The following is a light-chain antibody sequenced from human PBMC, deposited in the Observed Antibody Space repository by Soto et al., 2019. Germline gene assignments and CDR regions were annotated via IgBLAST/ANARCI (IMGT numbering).Light chain of an antibody. Sequence: QSALTQPASVSGAPGQSIPISCTGTSSDVGGYDYVYWYPQHPGKAPKLMIYEVSNGPSGVSNRLSGSKSGNTASLTISGLQAYDEADYYCSSFTSSNTVIFGGGTKLTVL. CDR3: SSFTSSNTVI. CDR1: SSDVGGYDY. V-gene: IGLV2-14*01. CDR2: EVS. J-gene: IGLJ2*01.